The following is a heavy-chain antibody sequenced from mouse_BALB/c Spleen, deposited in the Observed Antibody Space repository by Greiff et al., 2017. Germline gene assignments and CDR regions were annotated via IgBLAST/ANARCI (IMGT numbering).Heavy chain of an antibody. J-gene: IGHJ1*01. CDR1: GFTFSSFG. CDR3: ARDPDYGSTFNRYFDV. Sequence: EVKLVESGGGLVQPGGSRKLSCAASGFTFSSFGMHWVRQAPEKGLEWVAYISSGSSTIYYADTVKGRFTISRDNPKNTLFLQMTSLRSEDTAMYYCARDPDYGSTFNRYFDVWGAGTTVTVSS. D-gene: IGHD1-1*01. V-gene: IGHV5-17*02. CDR2: ISSGSSTI.